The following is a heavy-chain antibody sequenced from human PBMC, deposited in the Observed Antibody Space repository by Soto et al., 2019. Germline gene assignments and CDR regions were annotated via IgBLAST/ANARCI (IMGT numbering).Heavy chain of an antibody. J-gene: IGHJ3*02. CDR3: ARVLARTTAAFDI. V-gene: IGHV1-69*13. CDR2: IIPIFGTA. Sequence: GASVKVSCKASGGTFSSYAISWVRQAPGQGLEWMGGIIPIFGTANYAQKFQGRVTITADESTSTAYMELSSLRSEDTAVYYCARVLARTTAAFDIWGQGTMVTVAS. D-gene: IGHD4-17*01. CDR1: GGTFSSYA.